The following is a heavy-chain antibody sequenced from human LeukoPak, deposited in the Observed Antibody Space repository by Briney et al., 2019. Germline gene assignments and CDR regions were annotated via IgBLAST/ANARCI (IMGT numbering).Heavy chain of an antibody. D-gene: IGHD3-3*01. J-gene: IGHJ6*03. Sequence: ASVKVSCKASGNTFTSYYMHWVRQAPGQGLEWMGIINPSGGSTSYAQKFQGRVTMTRDTSTSTVYMELSSLRSEDTAVYYCARDSNRFLEWLLYWDYYYYYMDVWGKGTTVTVSS. V-gene: IGHV1-46*01. CDR1: GNTFTSYY. CDR3: ARDSNRFLEWLLYWDYYYYYMDV. CDR2: INPSGGST.